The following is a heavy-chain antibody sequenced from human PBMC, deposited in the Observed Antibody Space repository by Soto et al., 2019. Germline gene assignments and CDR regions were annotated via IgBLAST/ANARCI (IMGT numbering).Heavy chain of an antibody. CDR3: ARDTETLGPRANDALDI. CDR1: GYTFSAYT. V-gene: IGHV1-3*01. Sequence: GASVKVSCKATGYTFSAYTMNWVRQAPGQSLGWMGWINAGSGNTKYSQNFQGRVSITRDTSASTVYMELTGLTSEDTAVYYCARDTETLGPRANDALDIWGQGTMVTVSS. J-gene: IGHJ3*02. CDR2: INAGSGNT. D-gene: IGHD3-3*02.